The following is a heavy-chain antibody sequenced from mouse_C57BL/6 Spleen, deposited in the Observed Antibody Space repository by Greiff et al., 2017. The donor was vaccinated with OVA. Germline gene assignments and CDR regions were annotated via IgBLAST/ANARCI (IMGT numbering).Heavy chain of an antibody. J-gene: IGHJ2*01. V-gene: IGHV1-72*01. CDR3: ARERDGYYVGYFDY. D-gene: IGHD2-3*01. Sequence: QVQLKQPGAELVKPGASVKLSCKASGYTFTSYWMHWVKQRPGRGLEWIGRIDPNSGGTKYNEKFKSKATLTVDKPSSTAYMQLSSLTSEDSAVYYCARERDGYYVGYFDYWGQGTTLTVSS. CDR1: GYTFTSYW. CDR2: IDPNSGGT.